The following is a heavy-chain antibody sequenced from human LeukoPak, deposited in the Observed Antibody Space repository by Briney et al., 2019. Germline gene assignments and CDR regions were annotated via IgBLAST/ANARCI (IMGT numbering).Heavy chain of an antibody. Sequence: GGSLRLSCAASGFTFSSYSMNWVRQAPGKGLEWVSSISCTSTSIYYADSVKGRFTISRDNAKNSLYLQVNSLRAEDTAVYFCARDAFYYGSGSLESYYYYYMDVWGKGTTVTVSS. J-gene: IGHJ6*03. D-gene: IGHD3-10*01. CDR1: GFTFSSYS. CDR2: ISCTSTSI. CDR3: ARDAFYYGSGSLESYYYYYMDV. V-gene: IGHV3-21*01.